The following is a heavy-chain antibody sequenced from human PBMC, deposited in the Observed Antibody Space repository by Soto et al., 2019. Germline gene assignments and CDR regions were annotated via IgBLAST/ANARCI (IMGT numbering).Heavy chain of an antibody. V-gene: IGHV4-4*07. CDR3: ARDRHSSGWYDVDFDY. CDR2: IYTSGST. CDR1: GGSISSYY. D-gene: IGHD6-19*01. Sequence: PSETLSLTCTVSGGSISSYYWSWIRQPAGKGLEWIGRIYTSGSTNYNPSLKSRVTMSVDTSKNQFSLKLSSVTAADTAVYYCARDRHSSGWYDVDFDYWGQGTLVTVSS. J-gene: IGHJ4*02.